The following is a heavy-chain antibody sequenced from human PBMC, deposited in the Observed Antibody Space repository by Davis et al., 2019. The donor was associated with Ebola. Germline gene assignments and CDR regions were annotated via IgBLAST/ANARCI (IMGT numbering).Heavy chain of an antibody. D-gene: IGHD4-23*01. CDR2: ISSSGSTI. CDR1: GFTFSSYE. CDR3: ARITLVGYYFDY. V-gene: IGHV3-48*03. J-gene: IGHJ4*02. Sequence: GGSLRLSCAASGFTFSSYEMNWVRQAPGKGLEWVSYISSSGSTIYYADSVKGRFTISRDNAKNSLYLQMNSLRAEDTAVYYCARITLVGYYFDYWGQGTLVTVSS.